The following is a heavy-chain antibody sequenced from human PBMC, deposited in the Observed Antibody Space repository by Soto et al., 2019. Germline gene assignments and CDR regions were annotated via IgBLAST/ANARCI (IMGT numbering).Heavy chain of an antibody. CDR2: MNPNSGNT. V-gene: IGHV1-8*01. D-gene: IGHD4-17*01. CDR3: ARGYGDPVYMDV. Sequence: ASVKVSCKASGYTFTSYDINWVRQATGQGLEWMGWMNPNSGNTGYAQKFQGGVTMTRNTSISTAYMELSSLRSEDTAVYYCARGYGDPVYMDVWGKGTTVTVSS. J-gene: IGHJ6*03. CDR1: GYTFTSYD.